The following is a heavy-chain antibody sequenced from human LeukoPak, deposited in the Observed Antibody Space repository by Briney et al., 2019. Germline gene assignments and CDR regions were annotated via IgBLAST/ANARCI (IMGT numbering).Heavy chain of an antibody. CDR1: GYSFTSYW. Sequence: GESLKISCKGSGYSFTSYWIGWVRQMPGKGLEWMGVIYPDDSETKYSPSFQGQVTISADKSIGTAYLQWSALKASDSAMYYCARLGVKMVRGVSLKRRGGHWFDPWGQGTLVTVSS. CDR2: IYPDDSET. V-gene: IGHV5-51*01. D-gene: IGHD3-10*01. J-gene: IGHJ5*02. CDR3: ARLGVKMVRGVSLKRRGGHWFDP.